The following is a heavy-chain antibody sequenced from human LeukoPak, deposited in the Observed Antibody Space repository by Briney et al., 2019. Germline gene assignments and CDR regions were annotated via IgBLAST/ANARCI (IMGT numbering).Heavy chain of an antibody. V-gene: IGHV3-21*01. CDR2: ISSSSYI. J-gene: IGHJ4*02. D-gene: IGHD3-16*01. CDR3: ARDDAITFGGVTD. Sequence: EGSLRLSCAASGFTFSSYSMNWVRQAPGKGLEWVSSISSSSYIYYADSVKGRFTISRDNAKNSLYLQMNSLRAEDTAVYYCARDDAITFGGVTDWGQGTLVTVSS. CDR1: GFTFSSYS.